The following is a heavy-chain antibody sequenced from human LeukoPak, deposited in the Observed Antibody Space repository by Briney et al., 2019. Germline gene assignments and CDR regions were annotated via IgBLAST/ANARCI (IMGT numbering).Heavy chain of an antibody. D-gene: IGHD3-16*01. CDR2: IKPRFSGT. J-gene: IGHJ3*02. V-gene: IGHV1-2*02. CDR1: GITIAGYD. CDR3: ARQFGPTDAFDI. Sequence: GASVKVSCKASGITIAGYDVHWVRRAPGQGLEWMGRIKPRFSGTNHAEKFQGRVTMTRDTSMTTAYMELSSLTSDDTAVYYCARQFGPTDAFDIWGQGTMVTVSS.